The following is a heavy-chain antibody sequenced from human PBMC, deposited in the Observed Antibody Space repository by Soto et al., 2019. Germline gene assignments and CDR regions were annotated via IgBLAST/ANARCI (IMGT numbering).Heavy chain of an antibody. CDR2: ISSDGTHK. J-gene: IGHJ6*02. D-gene: IGHD6-13*01. CDR1: GFTFSNYG. V-gene: IGHV3-33*01. Sequence: QVQLVESGGGVVRPGTSLRLSCAASGFTFSNYGVHWVRQAPGKGLEWLAVISSDGTHKYYADSVKGRFTISRDNSNNTLYVHLNTVRAEDTAVYYCARDFCEAAAVCYYYYGMDVWGQGTTVTVSS. CDR3: ARDFCEAAAVCYYYYGMDV.